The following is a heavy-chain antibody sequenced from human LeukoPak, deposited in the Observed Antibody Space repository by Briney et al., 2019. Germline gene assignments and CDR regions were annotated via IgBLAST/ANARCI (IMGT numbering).Heavy chain of an antibody. J-gene: IGHJ6*02. Sequence: LRLSCAASGFTFDDYAMHWIRQPPGKGLEWIGYIYYSGSTNYNPSLKSRVTISVDTSKNQFSLKLSSVTAADTAVYYCARERHRLETRYYGMDVWGQGTTVTVSS. CDR1: GFTFDDYA. V-gene: IGHV4-59*01. CDR2: IYYSGST. D-gene: IGHD3-16*01. CDR3: ARERHRLETRYYGMDV.